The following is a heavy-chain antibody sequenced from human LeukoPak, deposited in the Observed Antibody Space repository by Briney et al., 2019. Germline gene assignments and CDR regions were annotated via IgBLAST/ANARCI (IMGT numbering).Heavy chain of an antibody. V-gene: IGHV4-39*07. CDR2: IYYSGGA. D-gene: IGHD6-19*01. Sequence: SETLSLTCTVSGGSISSSSYYWGWIRQPPGKGLEWIGSIYYSGGAYYNPSLKSRVTISVDTSKNQLSLKLRSVTAADTAVYYCARVMAVAAFGYFQHWGQGTLVTVSS. CDR1: GGSISSSSYY. J-gene: IGHJ1*01. CDR3: ARVMAVAAFGYFQH.